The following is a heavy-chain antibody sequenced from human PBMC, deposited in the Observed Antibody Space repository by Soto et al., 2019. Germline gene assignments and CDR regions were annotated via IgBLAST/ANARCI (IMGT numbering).Heavy chain of an antibody. CDR2: IYYSGST. CDR1: GGSISHFY. D-gene: IGHD2-21*02. J-gene: IGHJ6*02. Sequence: SETLSLTCTVSGGSISHFYWSWIRQPPGKGLEWIGYIYYSGSTNYNPSLKSRVTISVDTSKNQFSLKLSSVTAADTAVYYCARDKLLGDTYYYYYGMDVWGQGTTVTVSS. V-gene: IGHV4-59*01. CDR3: ARDKLLGDTYYYYYGMDV.